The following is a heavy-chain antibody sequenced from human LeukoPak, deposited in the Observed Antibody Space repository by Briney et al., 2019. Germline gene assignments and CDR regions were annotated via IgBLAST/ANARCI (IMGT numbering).Heavy chain of an antibody. CDR1: GFTFSNYW. CDR3: ARHTSGQPFDY. J-gene: IGHJ4*02. V-gene: IGHV3-7*03. D-gene: IGHD6-19*01. CDR2: IGKDGSEK. Sequence: GGSLRLSCAASGFTFSNYWMNWVRQAPGNALEWVAYIGKDGSEKYYVDSVKGRFTISRDNAKNSLYLQMNSLRAEDTAVYYCARHTSGQPFDYWGQGTLVTVSS.